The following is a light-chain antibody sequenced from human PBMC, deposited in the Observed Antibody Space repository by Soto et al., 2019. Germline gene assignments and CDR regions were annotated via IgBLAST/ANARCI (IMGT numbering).Light chain of an antibody. CDR2: KVS. V-gene: IGKV1-5*03. J-gene: IGKJ1*01. CDR3: QQYNSNSWT. Sequence: DIQMTQSPSTLSASVGDRVTITCRASQSLNNWLAWFQQKPGKAPKVLIYKVSNLESGAPSRFSGSGSGTEFTLTISSLQPDDFATYYCQQYNSNSWTFGQGXKV. CDR1: QSLNNW.